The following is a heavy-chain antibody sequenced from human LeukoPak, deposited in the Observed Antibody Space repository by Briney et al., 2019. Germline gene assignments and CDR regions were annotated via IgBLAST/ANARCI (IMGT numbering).Heavy chain of an antibody. CDR3: ARSAGYYGMDV. V-gene: IGHV3-74*01. J-gene: IGHJ6*02. CDR1: GFTFSSYW. Sequence: GGSLRLSCAASGFTFSSYWMHWLRQAPGKGLVWVSRINSDGSDTSYADSVKGRFTISRDSAKNTLYLQMNSLRAEDTAVYYCARSAGYYGMDVWGQGTTVTVSS. D-gene: IGHD3-10*01. CDR2: INSDGSDT.